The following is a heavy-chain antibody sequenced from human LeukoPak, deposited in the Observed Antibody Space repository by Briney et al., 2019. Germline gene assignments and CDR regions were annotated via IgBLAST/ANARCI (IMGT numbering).Heavy chain of an antibody. CDR3: ARGPSNWNDESYYFDY. CDR2: ISSSGSTI. D-gene: IGHD1-1*01. Sequence: GGSLRLSCAASGFTFSDYYMSWIRQAPGKGLEWVSYISSSGSTIYYADSVKGRFTISRDNAKNSLYLQMNSLRAEDTAAYYCARGPSNWNDESYYFDYWGQGTLVTVSS. V-gene: IGHV3-11*01. J-gene: IGHJ4*02. CDR1: GFTFSDYY.